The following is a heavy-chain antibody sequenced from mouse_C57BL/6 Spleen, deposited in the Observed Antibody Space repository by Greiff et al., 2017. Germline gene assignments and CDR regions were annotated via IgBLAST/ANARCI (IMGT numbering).Heavy chain of an antibody. J-gene: IGHJ2*01. CDR3: TTHDYDLDY. CDR1: GYTFTDYE. V-gene: IGHV1-15*01. D-gene: IGHD2-4*01. CDR2: IDPETGGT. Sequence: VQLQQSGAELVRPGASVTLSCKASGYTFTDYEMHWVKQTPVHGLEWIGAIDPETGGTTYNQKFKGKAILTADQSSSTAYMQLRSLTSEDSAVYYCTTHDYDLDYSGHGTTLTASS.